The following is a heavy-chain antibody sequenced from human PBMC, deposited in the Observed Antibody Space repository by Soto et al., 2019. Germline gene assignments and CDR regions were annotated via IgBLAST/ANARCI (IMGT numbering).Heavy chain of an antibody. D-gene: IGHD3-22*01. Sequence: ALVKVSCKASGYTFTGYYLHWVRQAPGQGLEWMGWINPNSGDTIYAQKFQGWVTMTRDTSINTAYMELSRLRSDDTAVYYCARARVYYDTGGYFNSWGQGTLVTVSS. CDR2: INPNSGDT. CDR1: GYTFTGYY. J-gene: IGHJ4*02. V-gene: IGHV1-2*04. CDR3: ARARVYYDTGGYFNS.